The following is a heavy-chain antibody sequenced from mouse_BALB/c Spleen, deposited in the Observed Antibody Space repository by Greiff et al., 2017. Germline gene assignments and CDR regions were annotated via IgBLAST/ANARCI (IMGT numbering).Heavy chain of an antibody. Sequence: VQLQESGAELARPGASVKLSCKASGYTFTSYWMQWVKQRPGQGLEWIGAIYPGDGDTRYTQKFKGKATLTADKSSSTAYMQLSSLASEDSAVYYCARREGYYDYGTWFAYWGQGTLVTVSA. J-gene: IGHJ3*01. CDR2: IYPGDGDT. CDR3: ARREGYYDYGTWFAY. D-gene: IGHD2-4*01. CDR1: GYTFTSYW. V-gene: IGHV1-87*01.